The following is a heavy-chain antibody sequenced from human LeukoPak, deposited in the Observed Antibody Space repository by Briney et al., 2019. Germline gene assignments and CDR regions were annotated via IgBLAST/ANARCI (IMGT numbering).Heavy chain of an antibody. D-gene: IGHD3-22*01. CDR1: GYTFTGYY. J-gene: IGHJ3*02. V-gene: IGHV1-2*02. CDR3: ARNSNNYYDSSGYSDDAFDI. CDR2: INPNSGGT. Sequence: GASVTVSCKASGYTFTGYYMHWVRQAPGQGLEWMGWINPNSGGTNYAQKFQGRVTMTRDTSISTAYMELSRLRSDDTAVYYCARNSNNYYDSSGYSDDAFDIWGQGTMVTVSS.